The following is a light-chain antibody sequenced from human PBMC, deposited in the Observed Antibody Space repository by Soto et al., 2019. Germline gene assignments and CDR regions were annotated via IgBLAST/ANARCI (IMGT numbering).Light chain of an antibody. J-gene: IGLJ3*02. CDR3: QSYDTSVSGARV. CDR2: RNH. V-gene: IGLV1-40*01. CDR1: RSNIGAGYD. Sequence: QSVLTQPPSVSGAPGQRVTISWTGTRSNIGAGYDVHWYQQIPGTAPKLLIYRNHDRPSGVPDRFSGSKSGTSASLTITGLQAEDEADYYCQSYDTSVSGARVFGGGTKLTAL.